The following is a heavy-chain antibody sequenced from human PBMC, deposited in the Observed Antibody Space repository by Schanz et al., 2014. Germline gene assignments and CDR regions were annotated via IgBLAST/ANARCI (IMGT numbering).Heavy chain of an antibody. Sequence: QVQLQESGPGLVKPSETLSLTCSVSGGSISSYYWSWIRQPAGKGLEWIGRFYSSGSTNYNPSLQSRVTMSIDTSKTQSSLRLSSVTAADTAVYYCAREKVDIVVIPGARRNYYYSGMDVWGQGTTVTVSS. V-gene: IGHV4-4*07. CDR3: AREKVDIVVIPGARRNYYYSGMDV. J-gene: IGHJ6*02. CDR2: FYSSGST. D-gene: IGHD2-2*01. CDR1: GGSISSYY.